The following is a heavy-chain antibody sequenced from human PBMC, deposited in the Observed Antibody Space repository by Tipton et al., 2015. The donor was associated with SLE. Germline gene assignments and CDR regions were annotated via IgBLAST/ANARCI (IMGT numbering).Heavy chain of an antibody. CDR3: ARVEGAYDQYYFDS. V-gene: IGHV4-34*01. J-gene: IGHJ4*02. CDR1: GGSFSDYY. D-gene: IGHD5-12*01. Sequence: LRLSCAVYGGSFSDYYWSWIRQPPGQRLEWIGEINHWGSTYYNPSLNSRVTISLDTSNNHFSLKLTSVTAADTAVYYCARVEGAYDQYYFDSWGQGTLVTVSS. CDR2: INHWGST.